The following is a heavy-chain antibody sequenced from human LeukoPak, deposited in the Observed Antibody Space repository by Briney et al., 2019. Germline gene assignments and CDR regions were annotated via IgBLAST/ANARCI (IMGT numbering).Heavy chain of an antibody. CDR3: AKDPRRYSRTGGYFDC. CDR1: GFTFSNYG. CDR2: ISYDGSYK. J-gene: IGHJ4*02. D-gene: IGHD6-13*01. V-gene: IGHV3-30*18. Sequence: GGSLRLSCAASGFTFSNYGMHWVRQAPGKGLEWVAFISYDGSYKYYADSVKGRFTISRDNSKNTLYLQMNSLRAEDTAVYYCAKDPRRYSRTGGYFDCWGQGTLVTVSS.